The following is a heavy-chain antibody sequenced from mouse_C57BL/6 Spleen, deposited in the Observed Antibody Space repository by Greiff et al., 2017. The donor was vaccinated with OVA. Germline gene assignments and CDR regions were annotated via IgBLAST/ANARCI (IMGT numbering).Heavy chain of an antibody. CDR2: IYPGSGST. CDR1: GYTFTSYW. J-gene: IGHJ4*01. Sequence: VKLMESGAELVKPGASVKMSCKASGYTFTSYWITWVKQRPGQGLEWIGDIYPGSGSTNYNEKFKSKATLTVDTSSSTAYMQLSSLTSEDSAVYYCARPTGTGYYAMDYWGQGTSVTVSS. CDR3: ARPTGTGYYAMDY. D-gene: IGHD4-1*02. V-gene: IGHV1-55*01.